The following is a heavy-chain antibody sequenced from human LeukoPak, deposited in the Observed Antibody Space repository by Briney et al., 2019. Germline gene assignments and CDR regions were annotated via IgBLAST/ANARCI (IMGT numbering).Heavy chain of an antibody. Sequence: GGSLRLSCAASGFTFSSYWMHWVRQAPGKGLEWIGFIRGGTTEYAASVRGRFTISRDDSTSIAYLQMNSLTNEDTAVYYCSRGSGCWSVYWGQGTLVTVSS. D-gene: IGHD5-12*01. J-gene: IGHJ4*02. CDR3: SRGSGCWSVY. V-gene: IGHV3-71*01. CDR2: IRGGTT. CDR1: GFTFSSYW.